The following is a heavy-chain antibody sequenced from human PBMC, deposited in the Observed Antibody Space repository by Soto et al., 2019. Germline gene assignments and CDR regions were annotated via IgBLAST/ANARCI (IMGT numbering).Heavy chain of an antibody. Sequence: QVQLVQSGAEVKKPGASVKVSCKASGYTFTSYGISWVRQAPGQGLEWMGWISAYNGNTNYAQKLQGRVTMTTDTGTSTAYMELRSLRSADTAVYYCARDSGYGDYEAFVDVWGQGTTVTVSS. J-gene: IGHJ6*02. D-gene: IGHD4-17*01. CDR2: ISAYNGNT. CDR1: GYTFTSYG. CDR3: ARDSGYGDYEAFVDV. V-gene: IGHV1-18*01.